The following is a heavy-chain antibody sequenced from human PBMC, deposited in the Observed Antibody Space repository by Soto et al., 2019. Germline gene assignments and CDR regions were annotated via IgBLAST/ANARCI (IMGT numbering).Heavy chain of an antibody. CDR3: ARDIEPPGLFFDY. CDR2: ISYDGSNK. V-gene: IGHV3-30*03. CDR1: GFTFSSYG. J-gene: IGHJ4*02. D-gene: IGHD6-13*01. Sequence: GGSLRLSCAASGFTFSSYGMHWVRQAPGKGLEWVAVISYDGSNKYYVDSVKGRFTISRDNAKNSLYLQMNSLRAEDTAVYYCARDIEPPGLFFDYWGQGTLVTVSS.